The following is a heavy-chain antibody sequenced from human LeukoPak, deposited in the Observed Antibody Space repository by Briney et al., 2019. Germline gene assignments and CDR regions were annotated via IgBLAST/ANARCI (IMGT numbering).Heavy chain of an antibody. D-gene: IGHD6-13*01. J-gene: IGHJ4*02. CDR2: INHSGST. Sequence: SETLSLTCAVYGGSFSGYYWSWIRQPPGKGLEWIGEINHSGSTNYNPSLKSRVTISVDTSKNQFSLKLSSVTAADTAVYYCARGGDIAATDWGQGTLVTVSS. CDR3: ARGGDIAATD. CDR1: GGSFSGYY. V-gene: IGHV4-34*01.